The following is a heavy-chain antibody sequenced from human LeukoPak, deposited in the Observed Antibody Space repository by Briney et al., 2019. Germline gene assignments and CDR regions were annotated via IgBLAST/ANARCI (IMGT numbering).Heavy chain of an antibody. Sequence: SETLSLTCTVSGGSISSYYWSWIRQPPGKGLEWIGYIYYTGSTNHNPSLKSRVTISVDTSKNQFSLRLSSVTAADTAVYYCARENYYGSGSYGDYFEYWGRGTLVTVSS. CDR1: GGSISSYY. CDR2: IYYTGST. V-gene: IGHV4-59*01. J-gene: IGHJ4*02. D-gene: IGHD3-10*01. CDR3: ARENYYGSGSYGDYFEY.